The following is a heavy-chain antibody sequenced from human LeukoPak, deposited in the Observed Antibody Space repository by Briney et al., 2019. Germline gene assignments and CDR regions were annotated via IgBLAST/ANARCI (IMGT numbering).Heavy chain of an antibody. CDR3: AKYAYNWNAPDGFDM. CDR2: ISYDGSRK. D-gene: IGHD1-1*01. Sequence: PGGSLRHSCRASRFSFSDYDMHWVRQAPGKGLEWVAVISYDGSRKHYGDSVKGRFTISRDNSESTLFLQMNSLRTDDTSVYFCAKYAYNWNAPDGFDMWGQGTMVIVSS. V-gene: IGHV3-30*18. J-gene: IGHJ3*02. CDR1: RFSFSDYD.